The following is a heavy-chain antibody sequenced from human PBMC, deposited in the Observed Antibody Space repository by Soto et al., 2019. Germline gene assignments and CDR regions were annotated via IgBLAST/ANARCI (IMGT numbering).Heavy chain of an antibody. CDR1: GGSISSSSYY. D-gene: IGHD3-3*01. Sequence: SETLSLTCTVSGGSISSSSYYWGWIRQPPGKGLEWIGSIYYSGSTYYNPSLKSRVTISVDTSKNQFSLKLSSVTAADTAVYYCARQRARFLEWLLYASDFDYWGQGTLVTVSS. CDR2: IYYSGST. J-gene: IGHJ4*02. V-gene: IGHV4-39*01. CDR3: ARQRARFLEWLLYASDFDY.